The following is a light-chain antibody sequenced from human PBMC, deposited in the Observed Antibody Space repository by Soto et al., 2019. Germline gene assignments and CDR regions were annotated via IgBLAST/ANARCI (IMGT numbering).Light chain of an antibody. Sequence: QPVLTQSPSASASLGASVKLTCTLSSGHSSYAIAWHQQQPEQGPRYLMKLNSDGSHSKGDGIPDRFSGSSFGAERYLTISSLQSEDEADYSCQTWGTGIVVFGGGTKLTVL. J-gene: IGLJ2*01. V-gene: IGLV4-69*01. CDR3: QTWGTGIVV. CDR1: SGHSSYA. CDR2: LNSDGSH.